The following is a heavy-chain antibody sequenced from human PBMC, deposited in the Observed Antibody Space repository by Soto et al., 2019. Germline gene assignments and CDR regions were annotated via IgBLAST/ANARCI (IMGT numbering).Heavy chain of an antibody. CDR1: GFTFSSYG. CDR2: IWYDGSNK. Sequence: PGGSLRLSCAASGFTFSSYGMHWVRQAPGKGLEWVAVIWYDGSNKYYADSVKGRFTISRDNSKNTLYLQMISLRAEDTAVYYCARDPDAFDIWGQGTMVTVSS. CDR3: ARDPDAFDI. J-gene: IGHJ3*02. V-gene: IGHV3-33*01.